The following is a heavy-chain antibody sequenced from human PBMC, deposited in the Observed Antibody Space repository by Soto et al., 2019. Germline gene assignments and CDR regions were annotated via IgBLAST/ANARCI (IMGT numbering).Heavy chain of an antibody. J-gene: IGHJ4*02. CDR2: ISYDGNNK. CDR3: ARGPSYSDSYFVN. CDR1: EFTFSNYA. V-gene: IGHV3-30*03. D-gene: IGHD4-17*01. Sequence: GGSLRLSCAASEFTFSNYAMHWVRQAPGKGLQWLAVISYDGNNKYYADSVEGRFTISRDNSKNTVYLQMNSLRLEDTAVYYCARGPSYSDSYFVNWGQGTPVTVSS.